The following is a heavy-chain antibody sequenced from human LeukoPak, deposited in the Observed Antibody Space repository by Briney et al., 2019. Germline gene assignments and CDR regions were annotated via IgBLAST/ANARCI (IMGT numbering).Heavy chain of an antibody. CDR2: IYFSGST. D-gene: IGHD5-24*01. V-gene: IGHV4-39*01. Sequence: SETLFLTCTVSGDSIRTTRYWGWIRQPHGKGLEWIGAIYFSGSTYYNPSLKSRVMISVDTSRNQFSLKLTSVTAADTAAYYCATQGYNNQTMDVWGQGTTVTVSS. J-gene: IGHJ6*02. CDR3: ATQGYNNQTMDV. CDR1: GDSIRTTRY.